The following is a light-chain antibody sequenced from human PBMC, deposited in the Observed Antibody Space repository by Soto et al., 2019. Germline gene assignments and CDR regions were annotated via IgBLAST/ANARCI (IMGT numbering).Light chain of an antibody. CDR3: GSYTTSSNYV. V-gene: IGLV2-14*03. CDR2: DVS. J-gene: IGLJ1*01. CDR1: SSDVGAYNF. Sequence: QPVLTLPASVSGSRGLSITISCTGTSSDVGAYNFVSWYQQHPDKAPKLMIFDVSNRPSGVSNRFSGSKSGNTASLTISGLQSEDEAEYYCGSYTTSSNYVFGTGTKVTVL.